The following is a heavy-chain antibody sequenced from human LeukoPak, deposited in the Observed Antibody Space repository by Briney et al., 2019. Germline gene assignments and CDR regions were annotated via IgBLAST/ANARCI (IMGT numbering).Heavy chain of an antibody. Sequence: GRSLRLSCAASGFTFSSYAMHWVRQAPGKGLEWVAVISYDGSNKYYADSVKGRFTISRDNSKNTLYLQMNSLRAEDTAVYYCARGGGRGLSNQNIWFGELFDYWGQGTLVTVSS. CDR1: GFTFSSYA. CDR2: ISYDGSNK. V-gene: IGHV3-30-3*01. J-gene: IGHJ4*02. CDR3: ARGGGRGLSNQNIWFGELFDY. D-gene: IGHD3-10*01.